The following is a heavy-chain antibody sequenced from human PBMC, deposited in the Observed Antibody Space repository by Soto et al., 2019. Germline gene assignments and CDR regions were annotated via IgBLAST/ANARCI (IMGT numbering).Heavy chain of an antibody. CDR1: GFSFSDYS. D-gene: IGHD2-21*02. Sequence: LVESGGALVYPGGSLRLSCIASGFSFSDYSMNWVRHAPGKGLQWVSYISSSSDKTYYADSVKGRFTVSRDNAMSALFLEMNSLRDDDPSTYSSSRLPKGSLVTAWGQGPRVTVSS. CDR2: ISSSSDKT. CDR3: SRLPKGSLVTA. J-gene: IGHJ4*02. V-gene: IGHV3-48*02.